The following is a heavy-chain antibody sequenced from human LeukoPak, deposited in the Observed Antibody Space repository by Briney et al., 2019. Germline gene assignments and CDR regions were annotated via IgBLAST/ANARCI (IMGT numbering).Heavy chain of an antibody. D-gene: IGHD5-12*01. CDR2: IYYTGST. CDR1: GGSISNYY. V-gene: IGHV4-59*01. J-gene: IGHJ4*02. Sequence: SETLSLTCTVSGGSISNYYWSWIRQPPGKGLEWIGYIYYTGSTSYNPSLKSRVIMSVDTSQNQFSLKLRSVTAADTAVYYCAREDSGYDYSLFDYWGQGILVTVSS. CDR3: AREDSGYDYSLFDY.